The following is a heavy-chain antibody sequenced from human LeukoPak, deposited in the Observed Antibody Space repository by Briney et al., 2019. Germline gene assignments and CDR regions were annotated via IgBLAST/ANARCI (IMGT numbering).Heavy chain of an antibody. J-gene: IGHJ4*02. D-gene: IGHD1-14*01. CDR3: ARADWFVGTTQYFDY. Sequence: ASVKVSCKASGYTFTSYGISWVRQAPGQGLEWMGWINPRSGATRYAQRFQGRVTMTRDTSINTAYVDLSSLMSDDTAVYYCARADWFVGTTQYFDYWGQGTLVTVTS. V-gene: IGHV1-2*02. CDR2: INPRSGAT. CDR1: GYTFTSYG.